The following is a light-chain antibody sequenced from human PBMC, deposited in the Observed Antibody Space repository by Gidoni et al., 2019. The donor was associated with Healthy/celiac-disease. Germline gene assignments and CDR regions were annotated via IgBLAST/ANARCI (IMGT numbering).Light chain of an antibody. V-gene: IGKV4-1*01. J-gene: IGKJ4*01. CDR1: QSVLYSSNNKKY. CDR3: QQYYSTPLT. Sequence: DIVMTQSPDSLAVSLGERATINCKSSQSVLYSSNNKKYLAWYQQKPGQPPKLLIYWASTRESGVPDRFSGSGSGTDFTLTISSLQAEYVAVYYCQQYYSTPLTFGGGTKVEIK. CDR2: WAS.